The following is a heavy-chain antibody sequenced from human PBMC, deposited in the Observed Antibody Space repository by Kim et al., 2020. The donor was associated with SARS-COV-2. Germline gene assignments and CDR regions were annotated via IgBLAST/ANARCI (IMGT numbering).Heavy chain of an antibody. J-gene: IGHJ4*02. CDR2: ISYDGSNK. V-gene: IGHV3-30*04. Sequence: GGSLRLSCAASGFTFSSYAMHWVRQAPGKGLEWVAVISYDGSNKYYADSVKGRFTISRDNSKNTLYLQMNSLRAEDTAVYYCAREDKQQLGATYWGQGTLVTVSS. CDR1: GFTFSSYA. D-gene: IGHD6-13*01. CDR3: AREDKQQLGATY.